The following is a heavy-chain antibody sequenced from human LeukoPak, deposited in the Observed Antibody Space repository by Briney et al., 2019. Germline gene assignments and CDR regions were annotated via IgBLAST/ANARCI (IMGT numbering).Heavy chain of an antibody. V-gene: IGHV4-4*02. CDR2: IHHSGTT. Sequence: SETLSLTCAVSGGSITTTNWWTWVRQPPRKGLEWIGEIHHSGTTHYNPSLKTRVTISVDNSKNQFSLKLTSMTAADTAVYFCARVFGGANWGQGTLVIVSS. J-gene: IGHJ4*02. CDR3: ARVFGGAN. CDR1: GGSITTTNW. D-gene: IGHD3-10*02.